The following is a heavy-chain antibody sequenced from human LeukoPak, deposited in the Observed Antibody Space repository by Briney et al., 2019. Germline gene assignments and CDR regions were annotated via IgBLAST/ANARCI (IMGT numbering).Heavy chain of an antibody. CDR1: GGSFSGYY. J-gene: IGHJ6*03. V-gene: IGHV4-59*10. CDR2: IYTSGST. CDR3: ARARVVANPHYYYYMDV. D-gene: IGHD2-2*01. Sequence: SETLSLTCAVYGGSFSGYYWSWIRQPAGKGLEWIGRIYTSGSTNYNPSLKSRVTISVDTSKNQFSLKLSSVTAADTAVYYCARARVVANPHYYYYMDVWGKGTTVTVSS.